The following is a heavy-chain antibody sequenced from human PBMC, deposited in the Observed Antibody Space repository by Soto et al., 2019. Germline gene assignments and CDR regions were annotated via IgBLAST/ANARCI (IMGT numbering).Heavy chain of an antibody. CDR3: ARDRARDYDFWSGYAPIGVDV. CDR2: ISSSSSTI. D-gene: IGHD3-3*01. J-gene: IGHJ6*02. V-gene: IGHV3-48*02. Sequence: GGSLRLSGAASGFTFSSYSMNWVRQAAGKGLESVSDISSSSSTIYYADSVKGRFTISRDNAKNSLYLQMNSLRDEDTAVYYCARDRARDYDFWSGYAPIGVDVWGQGATVTVSS. CDR1: GFTFSSYS.